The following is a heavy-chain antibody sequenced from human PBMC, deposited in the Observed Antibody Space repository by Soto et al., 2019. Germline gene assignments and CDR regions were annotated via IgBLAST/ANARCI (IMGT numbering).Heavy chain of an antibody. CDR2: INSDGSAT. D-gene: IGHD1-26*01. J-gene: IGHJ2*01. CDR3: ARGGSLNWYFDL. Sequence: EVQLVESGGGLVQPGGSLRLSCAASGFTFSSYWMHWVRQAPGKGLVWVSRINSDGSATSYADSVKGRFTISRDNAKNTLYLQMNSLRAEDTAVYYCARGGSLNWYFDLWGRGTLVTVSS. V-gene: IGHV3-74*01. CDR1: GFTFSSYW.